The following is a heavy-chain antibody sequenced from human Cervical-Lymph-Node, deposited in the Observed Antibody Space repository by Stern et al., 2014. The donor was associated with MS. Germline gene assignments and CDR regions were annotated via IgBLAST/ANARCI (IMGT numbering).Heavy chain of an antibody. V-gene: IGHV1-24*01. CDR3: ATVFGNTTEQLVYYYYGMDV. CDR1: GYTLTEFS. D-gene: IGHD6-6*01. CDR2: LDPEDGET. Sequence: VQLVESGAEVKKPGASVKVSCKVSGYTLTEFSIHWVRQAPGKGLEWMGGLDPEDGETIYAERFQGRVTMTEDTSTETAYMELSSLRSEDTAVYYCATVFGNTTEQLVYYYYGMDVWGQGTTVTVSS. J-gene: IGHJ6*02.